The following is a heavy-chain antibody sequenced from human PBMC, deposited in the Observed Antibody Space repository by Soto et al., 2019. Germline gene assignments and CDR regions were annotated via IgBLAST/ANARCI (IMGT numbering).Heavy chain of an antibody. J-gene: IGHJ4*02. D-gene: IGHD3-10*01. V-gene: IGHV4-30-4*01. CDR1: GGSISSGDYY. CDR3: ARWSRYPDGVFFDY. CDR2: IYYSGST. Sequence: SETLSLTCTVSGGSISSGDYYWSWIRQPPGKGLEWIGYIYYSGSTYYNPSLKSRVTISVDTSKNQFSLKLSSVTAADTAVYYCARWSRYPDGVFFDYWGQGTLVTVSS.